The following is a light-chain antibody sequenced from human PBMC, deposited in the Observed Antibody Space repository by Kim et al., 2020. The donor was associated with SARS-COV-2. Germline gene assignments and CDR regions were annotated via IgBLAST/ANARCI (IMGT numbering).Light chain of an antibody. J-gene: IGLJ2*01. Sequence: VTPGKTAGITCSGDKLGYKYACWYQQKPGQSPVLVIYQDSKRPSGIPERFSGSNSGNTATLTISGTQAMDEADYYCQAWDSSTVVFGGGTQLTVL. CDR2: QDS. V-gene: IGLV3-1*01. CDR1: KLGYKY. CDR3: QAWDSSTVV.